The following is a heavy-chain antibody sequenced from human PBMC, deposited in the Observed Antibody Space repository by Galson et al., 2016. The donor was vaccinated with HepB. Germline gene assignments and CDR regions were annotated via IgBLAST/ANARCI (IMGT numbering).Heavy chain of an antibody. CDR1: GFTFSDYA. CDR3: AKERLAISGIGYFDY. CDR2: ICVGGTNT. J-gene: IGHJ4*02. D-gene: IGHD3-3*01. V-gene: IGHV3-23*01. Sequence: SLRLSCAASGFTFSDYAMSWVRQAPWKGPEWVSDICVGGTNTHYAASVKGRFTVSRDNSKNMLYMEMNSLRAEDTAIYYCAKERLAISGIGYFDYWGQGTLVAVSS.